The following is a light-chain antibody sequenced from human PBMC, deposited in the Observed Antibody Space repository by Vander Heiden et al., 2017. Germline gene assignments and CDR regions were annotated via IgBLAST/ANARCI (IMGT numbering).Light chain of an antibody. J-gene: IGKJ1*01. CDR2: KAS. Sequence: DIQITQAPSTLSASAGARVTITCRASQGISRWLAWYQQNPVKAPKLLIYKASSLESGVPSRFSGSGSGTEFTLTISSLQPDDFATYYCQQYNSPVTFGQGTKVEIK. CDR3: QQYNSPVT. V-gene: IGKV1-5*03. CDR1: QGISRW.